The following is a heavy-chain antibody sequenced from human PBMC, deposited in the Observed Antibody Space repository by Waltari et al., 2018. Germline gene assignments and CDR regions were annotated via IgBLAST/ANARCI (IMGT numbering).Heavy chain of an antibody. D-gene: IGHD6-19*01. V-gene: IGHV3-33*06. CDR1: GFTFSSYG. J-gene: IGHJ3*02. CDR2: IWYDGSNK. CDR3: AKAVSQWLTSDAFDI. Sequence: QVQLVESGGGVVQPGRSLRLSCAASGFTFSSYGMHWVRQAPGKGLEWVAVIWYDGSNKYYADSVKGRFTISRDNSKNTLYLQMNSLRAEDTAVYYCAKAVSQWLTSDAFDIWGQGTMVTVSS.